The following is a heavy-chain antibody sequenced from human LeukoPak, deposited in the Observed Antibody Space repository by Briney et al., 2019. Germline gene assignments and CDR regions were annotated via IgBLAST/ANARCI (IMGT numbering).Heavy chain of an antibody. CDR2: IKQGGNEN. Sequence: PGGSLRLSCAASGFTFSTYWMSWVRQAPGKGLEWVANIKQGGNENYYVDSVKGRFMISRDNAKNSLFLQMNSLRAEDTAVYYCARWRCSSTSCFFDYWGQGTLVTVSS. J-gene: IGHJ4*02. CDR3: ARWRCSSTSCFFDY. V-gene: IGHV3-7*01. D-gene: IGHD2-2*01. CDR1: GFTFSTYW.